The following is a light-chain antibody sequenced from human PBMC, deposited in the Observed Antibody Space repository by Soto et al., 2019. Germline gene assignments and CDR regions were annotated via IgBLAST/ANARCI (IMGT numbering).Light chain of an antibody. CDR1: QSITTW. Sequence: DIQITQSPSTLSASVGDRVTITCRASQSITTWLAWYQQKPGKAPKLLIYKASSLESGVPSRFIGSGSGTEFTLTISSLQPDDFATYYCQQYDSYSLWMFGLGTKVEIK. CDR3: QQYDSYSLWM. J-gene: IGKJ1*01. V-gene: IGKV1-5*03. CDR2: KAS.